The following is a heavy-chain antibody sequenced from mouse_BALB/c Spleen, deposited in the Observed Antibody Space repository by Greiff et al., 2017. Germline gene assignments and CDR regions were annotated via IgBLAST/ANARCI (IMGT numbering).Heavy chain of an antibody. V-gene: IGHV14-3*02. CDR1: GFNIKVTY. CDR2: IDPANGNT. Sequence: VQLQQSGAELVKPGASVKLSCTASGFNIKVTYMHWVKQRPEQGLEWIGRIDPANGNTKYDPKFQGKATITADTSSNTAYLQLSSLTSEDTAVYYCASQGNYVGEPFDYWGQGTTLTVSS. D-gene: IGHD2-1*01. CDR3: ASQGNYVGEPFDY. J-gene: IGHJ2*01.